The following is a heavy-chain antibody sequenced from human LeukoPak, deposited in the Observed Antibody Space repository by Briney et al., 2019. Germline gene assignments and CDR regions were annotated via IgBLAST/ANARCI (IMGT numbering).Heavy chain of an antibody. J-gene: IGHJ4*02. Sequence: GGSLRLSCAASVFTFSSSAMSWVRQAPGKGLEWVSAISNNGGYTYYADSVKGRFTISRDNSKNTLSLQMNSLTVDDAAVYYCARGSGFFLDFDYWGQGTLVTVSS. D-gene: IGHD3-22*01. CDR2: ISNNGGYT. V-gene: IGHV3-23*01. CDR1: VFTFSSSA. CDR3: ARGSGFFLDFDY.